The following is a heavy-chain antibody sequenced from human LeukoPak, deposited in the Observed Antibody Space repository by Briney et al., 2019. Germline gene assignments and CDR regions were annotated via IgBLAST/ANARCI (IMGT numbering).Heavy chain of an antibody. V-gene: IGHV1-2*02. CDR2: INPNSGGT. CDR3: ARDRSIVGASGPDAFDI. Sequence: ASVKVSCKASGYTFNGYYMHWVRQAPGQGLEWMGWINPNSGGTNCAQKFQGRVTMTRDTSISTAYMELSRLRSDDTAVYYCARDRSIVGASGPDAFDIWGQGTMVTVSS. J-gene: IGHJ3*02. D-gene: IGHD1-26*01. CDR1: GYTFNGYY.